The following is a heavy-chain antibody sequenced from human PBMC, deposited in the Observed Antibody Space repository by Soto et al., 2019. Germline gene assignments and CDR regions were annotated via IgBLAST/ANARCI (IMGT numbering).Heavy chain of an antibody. V-gene: IGHV3-53*04. D-gene: IGHD2-15*01. CDR3: SRGRKYYCSGGSCYLMDV. CDR2: IYSGGST. J-gene: IGHJ6*03. Sequence: GGSLRLSCAASGFTVSSNYMSWVRQAPGKGLEWVSVIYSGGSTYYADSVKGRFTISRHNSKNTLYLQMNSLRAEDRAVYYCSRGRKYYCSGGSCYLMDVWGKGTTVTVSS. CDR1: GFTVSSNY.